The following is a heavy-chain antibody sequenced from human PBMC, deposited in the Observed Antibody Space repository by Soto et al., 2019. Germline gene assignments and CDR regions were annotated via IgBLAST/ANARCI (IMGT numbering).Heavy chain of an antibody. Sequence: PSETLSLTSAVSCGSIISSNWCSWVRHPPWKVLEWIGEIYHSGSTNYNPSLKSRVTISLDKSKNHFSLMIVSVTAADTAVYYCARQRNYFGAATYYNNFDYWGQGTLVTVSS. V-gene: IGHV4-4*02. CDR3: ARQRNYFGAATYYNNFDY. J-gene: IGHJ4*02. D-gene: IGHD3-10*01. CDR2: IYHSGST. CDR1: CGSIISSNW.